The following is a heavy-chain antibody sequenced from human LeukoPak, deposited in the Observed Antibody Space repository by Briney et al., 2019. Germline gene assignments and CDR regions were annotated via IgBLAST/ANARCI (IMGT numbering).Heavy chain of an antibody. D-gene: IGHD3-10*01. V-gene: IGHV1-8*01. CDR1: GYTFTSYD. CDR3: ARVLSDVLLWFGVASDYYGMDV. J-gene: IGHJ6*02. Sequence: ASVKASCKASGYTFTSYDINWVRQATGQGLEWMGWMNPNSGNTGYAQKFQGRVTMTRNTSISTAYMELSSLRSEDTAVYYCARVLSDVLLWFGVASDYYGMDVWGQGTTVTVSS. CDR2: MNPNSGNT.